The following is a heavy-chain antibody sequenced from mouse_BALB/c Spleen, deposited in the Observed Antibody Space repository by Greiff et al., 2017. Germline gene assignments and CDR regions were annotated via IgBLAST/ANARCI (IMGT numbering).Heavy chain of an antibody. CDR1: GYTFTDYC. J-gene: IGHJ2*01. CDR2: IDTSDSYT. D-gene: IGHD1-3*01. V-gene: IGHV1-69*01. Sequence: QVQLKQPGAELVMPGASVKMSCKASGYTFTDYCMHWVKQRPGQGLEWIGAIDTSDSYTSYNQKFKGKATLTVDESSSTAYMQLSSLTSEDSAVYYCAPSSLDYWGQGTTLTVSS. CDR3: APSSLDY.